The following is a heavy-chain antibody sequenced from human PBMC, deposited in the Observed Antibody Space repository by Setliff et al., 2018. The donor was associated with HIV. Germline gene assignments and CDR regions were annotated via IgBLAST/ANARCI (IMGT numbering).Heavy chain of an antibody. CDR1: GGSFSGYY. Sequence: SETLSLTCAVYGGSFSGYYWTWIRQPPGKGLEWIGEINHSGRGTNYNPSLKSRVTISVDTSKNQFSLKLSSVTAADTAVYYCARIWLHKDADIPRFDPWGQGILVTVSS. J-gene: IGHJ5*02. D-gene: IGHD2-15*01. CDR3: ARIWLHKDADIPRFDP. V-gene: IGHV4-34*01. CDR2: INHSGRGT.